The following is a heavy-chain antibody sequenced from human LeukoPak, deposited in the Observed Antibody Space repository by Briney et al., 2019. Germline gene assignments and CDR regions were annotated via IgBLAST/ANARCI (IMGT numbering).Heavy chain of an antibody. CDR1: GYSFIDYY. Sequence: ASVKVSCKASGYSFIDYYIRWVRQAPGQGLEWMGWINPKSGNTNYAQKFQGRVTMTRDTSITTAYMELSRLKSDDTAVYYCARDQVTDYVALWGQGTMVTVSS. J-gene: IGHJ3*01. V-gene: IGHV1-2*02. CDR3: ARDQVTDYVAL. CDR2: INPKSGNT. D-gene: IGHD4-17*01.